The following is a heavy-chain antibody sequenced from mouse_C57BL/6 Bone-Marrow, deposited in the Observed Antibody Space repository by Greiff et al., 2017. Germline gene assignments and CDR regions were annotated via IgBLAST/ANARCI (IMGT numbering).Heavy chain of an antibody. Sequence: VQLQQPGAELVMPGASVKLSCKASGYTFTSYWMHWVKQRPGQGLEWIGEIDPSDSYTNYNQTFKGKSTLTVDKSSSTAYMQLSSLTSEDSAVYYCARFHYDYDGYYARDYWGQGTSVTVSS. D-gene: IGHD2-4*01. V-gene: IGHV1-69*01. CDR1: GYTFTSYW. CDR3: ARFHYDYDGYYARDY. CDR2: IDPSDSYT. J-gene: IGHJ4*01.